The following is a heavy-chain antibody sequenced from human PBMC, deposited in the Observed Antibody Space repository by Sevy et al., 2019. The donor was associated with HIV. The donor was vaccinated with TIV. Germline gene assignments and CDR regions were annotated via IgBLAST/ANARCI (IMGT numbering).Heavy chain of an antibody. CDR2: INPNSGGT. D-gene: IGHD3-16*01. CDR1: GYTFTGYY. V-gene: IGHV1-2*02. CDR3: ARDLRRWGNAPPLDY. J-gene: IGHJ4*02. Sequence: ASVKVSCKASGYTFTGYYMHWVRQAPGQGLEWMGWINPNSGGTNYAQKFQGRVTMTRDTSISTAYMELSRLRSDDTAVYYCARDLRRWGNAPPLDYWGQGTLVTVSS.